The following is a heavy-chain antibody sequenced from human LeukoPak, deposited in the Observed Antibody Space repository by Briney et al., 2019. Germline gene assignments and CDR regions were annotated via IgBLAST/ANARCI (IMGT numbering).Heavy chain of an antibody. J-gene: IGHJ4*02. CDR3: ARGAAAAGTDY. Sequence: SETLSLTCTVSGGSISSYYWSWIRQTAGKGLEWIGRIYTSGSTNYNPSLKSRVTISVDKSKNQFSLKLSSVTAADAAVYYCARGAAAAGTDYWGQGTLVTVSS. CDR1: GGSISSYY. V-gene: IGHV4-4*07. CDR2: IYTSGST. D-gene: IGHD6-13*01.